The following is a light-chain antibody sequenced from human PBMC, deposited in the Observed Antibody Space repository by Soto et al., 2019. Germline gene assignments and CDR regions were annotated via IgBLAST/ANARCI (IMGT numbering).Light chain of an antibody. V-gene: IGKV3-15*01. CDR1: QSVSNN. Sequence: EIVMTQSPATLSVSPGERATLSCRASQSVSNNLAWYQQKPGQAPRLLIYGASTRATGIPARFSGSGSGTAFTLTISSLQSEDFAVYYCQQFNNWPPMYTFGQGTKLEIK. CDR2: GAS. CDR3: QQFNNWPPMYT. J-gene: IGKJ2*01.